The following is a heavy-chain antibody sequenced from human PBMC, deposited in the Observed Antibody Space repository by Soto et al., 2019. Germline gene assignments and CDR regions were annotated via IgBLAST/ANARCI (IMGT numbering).Heavy chain of an antibody. Sequence: SETLSLTCSVSGDSISISSYYWGWVRQPPGKGLEWIGSIHYSGSTHYNPSLQSRVTISGDASKKQFSLKLGSVTAADTAMYYCASTKDETLHFDYWGQGNLVTVSS. J-gene: IGHJ4*02. CDR3: ASTKDETLHFDY. V-gene: IGHV4-39*01. CDR1: GDSISISSYY. CDR2: IHYSGST. D-gene: IGHD2-8*01.